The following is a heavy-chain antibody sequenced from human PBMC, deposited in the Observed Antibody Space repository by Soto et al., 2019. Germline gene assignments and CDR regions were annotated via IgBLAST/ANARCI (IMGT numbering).Heavy chain of an antibody. Sequence: EVRLVESGGDLVKSGGSLRLSCVGSGFLFRNYEMNWVRQAPGKGLEWLAHISTTGGHVSESDSVKGRFTISRDNTKHTLWLQVNSLRDDDTAVYYCGRERWGLLDIWGQGAMVTVSS. D-gene: IGHD7-27*01. CDR2: ISTTGGHV. V-gene: IGHV3-48*03. CDR1: GFLFRNYE. CDR3: GRERWGLLDI. J-gene: IGHJ3*02.